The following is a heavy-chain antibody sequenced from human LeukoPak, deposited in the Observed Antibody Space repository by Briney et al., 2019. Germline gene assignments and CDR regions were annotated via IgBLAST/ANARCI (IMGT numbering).Heavy chain of an antibody. CDR2: INSDGSST. J-gene: IGHJ4*02. CDR3: GRDPGNWEVAHLDY. V-gene: IGHV3-74*01. Sequence: SGGALRLSCAASGFTFSSYWMHWVRQAPGKGLVWVSRINSDGSSTTYADSVKGRFTISRDNAKNTLYLQMNSLRAEDTAVYYCGRDPGNWEVAHLDYWGQGALVTVSS. D-gene: IGHD1-26*01. CDR1: GFTFSSYW.